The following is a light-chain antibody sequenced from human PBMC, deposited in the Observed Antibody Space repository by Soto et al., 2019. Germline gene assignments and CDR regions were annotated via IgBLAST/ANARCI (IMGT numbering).Light chain of an antibody. V-gene: IGKV3-20*01. Sequence: VLTQTPGTLSLSPVQRATLSCRSSQSVSSSYLAWYQQKPGQAPRILIYGASSRATGIPDRFSGSGSGTDFTLTISRLEPEDFAVYYCQQYGSSPPLTFGGGTKVDIK. J-gene: IGKJ4*01. CDR1: QSVSSSY. CDR3: QQYGSSPPLT. CDR2: GAS.